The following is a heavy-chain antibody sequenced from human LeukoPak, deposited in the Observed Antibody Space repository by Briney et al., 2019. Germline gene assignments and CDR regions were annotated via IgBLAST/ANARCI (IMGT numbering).Heavy chain of an antibody. J-gene: IGHJ4*02. CDR3: ARDGAATLSDY. V-gene: IGHV4-4*07. CDR2: LYASGST. D-gene: IGHD1-26*01. Sequence: SETLSLTCTVSGGSISNYYWSWTRQPAGKGLEYIGRLYASGSTDYSPSLRSQLTMSLDTSKNQFSLKLTSVTAADTAIYYCARDGAATLSDYWGQGALVTVSS. CDR1: GGSISNYY.